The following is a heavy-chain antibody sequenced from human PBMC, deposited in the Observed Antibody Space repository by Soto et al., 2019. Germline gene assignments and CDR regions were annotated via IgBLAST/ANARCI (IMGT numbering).Heavy chain of an antibody. CDR3: ARAYSGSSSPDY. D-gene: IGHD6-6*01. CDR2: INPGGGST. CDR1: GYTFTSYQ. J-gene: IGHJ4*02. V-gene: IGHV1-46*01. Sequence: ASVKVSCKASGYTFTSYQMHWVRQAPGQGLEWMGIINPGGGSTTYTQKFQGRVTMTRDTSTSTFYMDLSSLRSEDTAVYYCARAYSGSSSPDYWGQGTLVTVSS.